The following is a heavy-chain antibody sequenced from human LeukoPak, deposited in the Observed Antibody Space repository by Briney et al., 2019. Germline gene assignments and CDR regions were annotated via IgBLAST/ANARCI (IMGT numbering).Heavy chain of an antibody. CDR3: AKDRRYCSGGSCYFSAFDI. CDR2: ISGSGGST. V-gene: IGHV3-23*01. J-gene: IGHJ3*02. D-gene: IGHD2-15*01. CDR1: GFTVSSNY. Sequence: GGSLRLSCAASGFTVSSNYMSWVRQAPGKGLEWVSAISGSGGSTYYADSVKGRFTISRDNSKNTLYLQMNSLRAEDTAVYYCAKDRRYCSGGSCYFSAFDIWGQGTMVTVSS.